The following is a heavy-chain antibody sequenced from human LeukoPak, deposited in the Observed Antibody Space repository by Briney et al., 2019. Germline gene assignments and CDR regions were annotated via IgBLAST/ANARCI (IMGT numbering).Heavy chain of an antibody. CDR3: ARDPPTRQDSSGPTKDGFDY. J-gene: IGHJ4*02. D-gene: IGHD3-22*01. Sequence: GGSLRLSCAASGFTFSSYAIHWVRQAPGKGLEWVAVISYDGSKKYYADSVKGRFTISRDNSKNTLYLQMNSLRVEDTAVYYCARDPPTRQDSSGPTKDGFDYWGQGTLVTVSS. V-gene: IGHV3-30-3*01. CDR1: GFTFSSYA. CDR2: ISYDGSKK.